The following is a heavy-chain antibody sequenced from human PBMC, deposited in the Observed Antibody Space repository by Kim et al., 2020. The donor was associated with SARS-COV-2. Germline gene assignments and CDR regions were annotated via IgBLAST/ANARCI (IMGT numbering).Heavy chain of an antibody. CDR3: ARDEDYYGSGSMANWFDP. D-gene: IGHD3-10*01. J-gene: IGHJ5*02. CDR2: INPNSGGT. V-gene: IGHV1-2*02. Sequence: ASVKVSCKASGYTFTGYYMHWVRQAPGQGLEWMGWINPNSGGTNYAQKFQGRVTMTRDTSISTAYMELSRLRSDDTAVYYCARDEDYYGSGSMANWFDPWGQGTLVTVSS. CDR1: GYTFTGYY.